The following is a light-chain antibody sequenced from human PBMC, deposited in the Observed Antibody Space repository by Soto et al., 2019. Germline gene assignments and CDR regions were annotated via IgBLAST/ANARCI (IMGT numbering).Light chain of an antibody. V-gene: IGLV1-51*01. Sequence: QSVLTQPPSVSAAPGQNVTISCSGTSSNIGNNFVSWYQHLPGTAPKILIYDNVKRPSGIPDRFSGFKSGASATLGITGLQTGDEADYYCGSWDTSLSLCYVFGTGTKATAL. CDR2: DNV. CDR3: GSWDTSLSLCYV. CDR1: SSNIGNNF. J-gene: IGLJ1*01.